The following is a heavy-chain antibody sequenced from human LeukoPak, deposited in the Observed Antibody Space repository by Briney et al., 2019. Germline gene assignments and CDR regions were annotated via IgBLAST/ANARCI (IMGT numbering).Heavy chain of an antibody. CDR1: GGTFISYA. D-gene: IGHD4-17*01. CDR2: IIPIFGTA. Sequence: SVKVSCKASGGTFISYAISWVRQAPGKGVEWMGGIIPIFGTANYAQKFQGRVTITADKSTSTAYMELSSLRSEDTAVYYCAREVATTVTNWSDPWGQGTLVTVSS. CDR3: AREVATTVTNWSDP. J-gene: IGHJ5*02. V-gene: IGHV1-69*06.